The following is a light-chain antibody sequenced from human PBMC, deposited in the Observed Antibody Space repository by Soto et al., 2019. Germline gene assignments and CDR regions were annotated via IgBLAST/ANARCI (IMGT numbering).Light chain of an antibody. CDR2: GAS. J-gene: IGKJ1*01. CDR1: QSVSSSY. V-gene: IGKV3-20*01. Sequence: EIVLTQSPGTLSLSPGERATLSCRASQSVSSSYLAWYQQKPGQAPRLLIYGASTRAAGIPDRFSGSGSGTDFTLTITRLEPEDSAVYFCQQYTGPPTTFGQGTKV. CDR3: QQYTGPPTT.